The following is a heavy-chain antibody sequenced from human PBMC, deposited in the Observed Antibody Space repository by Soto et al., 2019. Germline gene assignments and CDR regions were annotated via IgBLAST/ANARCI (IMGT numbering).Heavy chain of an antibody. CDR1: GGTFSSYT. CDR2: IIPILGIA. Sequence: QVQLVQSGAEVKKPGSSVKVSCKASGGTFSSYTISWVRQAPGQGLEWMGRIIPILGIANYAQKFQGRVTIXAXKXASTAYMELSSLRSEDTAVYYCAIEYCSSTSCYRDYWGQGTLVTVSS. J-gene: IGHJ4*02. CDR3: AIEYCSSTSCYRDY. V-gene: IGHV1-69*02. D-gene: IGHD2-2*02.